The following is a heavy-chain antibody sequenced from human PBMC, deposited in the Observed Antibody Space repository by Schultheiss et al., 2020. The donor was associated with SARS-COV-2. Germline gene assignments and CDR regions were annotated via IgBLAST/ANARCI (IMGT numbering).Heavy chain of an antibody. Sequence: GGSLRLSCAASGFTFSDYYMSWIRQAPGKGLEWVSYISSSSSTIYYADSVKGRFTISRDNAKNSLYLQMNSLRAEDTAVYYCARVFRTQYSGYDYGLDYWGQGTLVTVSS. V-gene: IGHV3-11*04. CDR2: ISSSSSTI. CDR3: ARVFRTQYSGYDYGLDY. D-gene: IGHD5-12*01. J-gene: IGHJ4*02. CDR1: GFTFSDYY.